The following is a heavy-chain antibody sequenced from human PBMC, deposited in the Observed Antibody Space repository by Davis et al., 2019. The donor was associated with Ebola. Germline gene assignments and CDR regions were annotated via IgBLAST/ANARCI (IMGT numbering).Heavy chain of an antibody. V-gene: IGHV3-48*02. CDR1: GFTFSRHS. CDR3: ARDGGY. J-gene: IGHJ4*02. CDR2: ISAGGRST. Sequence: PGGSLRLSCAASGFTFSRHSMDWLRQAPGKGLEWVAYISAGGRSTFYADSVRGRFTISRDDAKDSLYLQMDSLRDEDTAVYYCARDGGYWGQGTLVTVSS. D-gene: IGHD3-16*01.